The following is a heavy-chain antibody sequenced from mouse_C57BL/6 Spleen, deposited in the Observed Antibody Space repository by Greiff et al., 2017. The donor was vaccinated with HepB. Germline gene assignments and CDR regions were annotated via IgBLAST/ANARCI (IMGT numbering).Heavy chain of an antibody. V-gene: IGHV2-2*01. CDR2: IGSGGST. CDR3: ARRGYYGYDEAWFAY. D-gene: IGHD2-2*01. J-gene: IGHJ3*01. CDR1: GFSLTSYG. Sequence: VKLQQSGPGLVQPSQSLSITCTVSGFSLTSYGVHWVRQSPGKGLEWLGVIGSGGSTDYNAAFISRLSISKDNSKSQVFFKRNSLQADDTAIYYCARRGYYGYDEAWFAYWGQGTLVTVSA.